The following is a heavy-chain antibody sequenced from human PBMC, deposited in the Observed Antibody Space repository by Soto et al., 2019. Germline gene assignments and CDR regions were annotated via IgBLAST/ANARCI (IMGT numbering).Heavy chain of an antibody. V-gene: IGHV3-30*03. CDR1: GFTFSSYW. Sequence: PGGSLRLSCAASGFTFSSYWMHWDRQAPGKGLEWVAAISYDGSNKYYADSVKGRFTISRDNSKNTLYLQMNSLRAEDTAVYYCARDPRWYGSSSWYRTGAYYGMDVWGQGTTVTVSS. CDR3: ARDPRWYGSSSWYRTGAYYGMDV. J-gene: IGHJ6*02. D-gene: IGHD6-13*01. CDR2: ISYDGSNK.